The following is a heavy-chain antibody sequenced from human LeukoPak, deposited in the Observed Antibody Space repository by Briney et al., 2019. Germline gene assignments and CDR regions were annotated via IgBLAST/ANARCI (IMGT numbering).Heavy chain of an antibody. J-gene: IGHJ4*02. CDR1: GLTVSSNY. D-gene: IGHD4-17*01. CDR3: ARGNYGDDSYYFDY. CDR2: IYTDGRT. V-gene: IGHV3-53*01. Sequence: PGGSLRLSCAASGLTVSSNYMSWVRQAPGKGLEWVSVIYTDGRTFYAGSVKGRFTISRDSSRNTVYLQMNNLRVEDTAVYFCARGNYGDDSYYFDYWGRGALVTVSS.